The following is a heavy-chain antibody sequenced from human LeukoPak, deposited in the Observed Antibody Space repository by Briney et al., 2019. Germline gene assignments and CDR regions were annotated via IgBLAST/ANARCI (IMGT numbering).Heavy chain of an antibody. D-gene: IGHD3-10*01. Sequence: ASVKVSCKASGYTFTGYYMHWVRQAPGQGLEWMGWINPNSGGTNYAQKFQGRVTMTRDTSISTAYMELSRLRSDDTAVYYCARGAGMDGSGSQPLDYWGQGTLVTVSS. CDR1: GYTFTGYY. CDR3: ARGAGMDGSGSQPLDY. V-gene: IGHV1-2*02. CDR2: INPNSGGT. J-gene: IGHJ4*02.